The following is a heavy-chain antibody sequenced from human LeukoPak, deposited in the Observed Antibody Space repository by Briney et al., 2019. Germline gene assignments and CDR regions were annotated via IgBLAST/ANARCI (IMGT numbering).Heavy chain of an antibody. CDR3: ARARIPDRWLVLPYYFHY. D-gene: IGHD6-19*01. CDR2: INPNSGGT. V-gene: IGHV1-2*02. Sequence: GASVKVSCTASGYTFTGYYMHWVRQAPGQGLEWMGWINPNSGGTNYAQKFQGRVTMTRDTSISTAYMELSRLRSDDTAVYYCARARIPDRWLVLPYYFHYWGQGTLVTVSS. CDR1: GYTFTGYY. J-gene: IGHJ4*02.